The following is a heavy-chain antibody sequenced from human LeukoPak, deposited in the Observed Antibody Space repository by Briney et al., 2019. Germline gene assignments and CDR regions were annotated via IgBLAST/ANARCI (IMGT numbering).Heavy chain of an antibody. Sequence: SETLSLTCTVSGGSISSYYWSRIRQPPGKGLEWIGYIYYSGSTNYNPSLKSRVTISVDTSKNQFSLKLSSVTAADTAVYYCARGVVATKDFDYWGQGTLVTVSS. CDR2: IYYSGST. CDR3: ARGVVATKDFDY. J-gene: IGHJ4*02. V-gene: IGHV4-59*01. D-gene: IGHD5-12*01. CDR1: GGSISSYY.